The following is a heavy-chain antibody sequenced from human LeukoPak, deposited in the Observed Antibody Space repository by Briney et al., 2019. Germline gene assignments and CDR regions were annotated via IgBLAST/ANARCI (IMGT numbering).Heavy chain of an antibody. D-gene: IGHD1-7*01. CDR3: ARDRGGTTSRFDY. V-gene: IGHV3-30*03. Sequence: GRSLRLSCAASGFTFSSYGMHWVRQAPGKGLEWVALISFDGSNQYYADSAKGRFTISRANSKNTLYLQMDSLRAEDTGVYYCARDRGGTTSRFDYWGQGTLVTVSS. J-gene: IGHJ4*02. CDR2: ISFDGSNQ. CDR1: GFTFSSYG.